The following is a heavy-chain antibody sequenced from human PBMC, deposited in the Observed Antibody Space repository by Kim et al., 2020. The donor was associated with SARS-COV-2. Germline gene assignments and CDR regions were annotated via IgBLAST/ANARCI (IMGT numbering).Heavy chain of an antibody. V-gene: IGHV3-30*18. D-gene: IGHD3-22*01. CDR3: ANEGLDYYDSIDYYSGSWYFDL. J-gene: IGHJ2*01. CDR1: GFTFSNYG. CDR2: ISYDGSNK. Sequence: GGSLRLSCAASGFTFSNYGMHWVRQAPGKGLEWVAVISYDGSNKYYGDSVKGRFTISRDNSKNMLYLQMNGLRAEDTAVYYCANEGLDYYDSIDYYSGSWYFDLWGRGTLVTVSS.